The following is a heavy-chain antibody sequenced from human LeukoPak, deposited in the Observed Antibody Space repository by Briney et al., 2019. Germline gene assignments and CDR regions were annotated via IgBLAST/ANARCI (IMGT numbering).Heavy chain of an antibody. J-gene: IGHJ4*02. D-gene: IGHD5-24*01. V-gene: IGHV1-2*02. CDR2: INPNSGGT. Sequence: ASVKVSCKASGYTFTGYYMHWVRQAPGQGLEWMGWINPNSGGTNYAQKFQGRVTMTRDTSISTAYMELSRLRSDDTAVYYCARGRDGSFHHFDYRGQGTLVTVSS. CDR3: ARGRDGSFHHFDY. CDR1: GYTFTGYY.